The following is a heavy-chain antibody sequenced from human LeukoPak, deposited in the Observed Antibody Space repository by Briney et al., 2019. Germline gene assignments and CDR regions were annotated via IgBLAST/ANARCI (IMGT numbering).Heavy chain of an antibody. CDR1: GYTFTGYY. Sequence: ASVKVSCKASGYTFTGYYMHWVRQAPGQGLEWMGWINPNSGGTNYAQKFQGRVTMTRDSSISTAYVELSRLKSDDTAIYFCFASGTDKIFWGQGTLVTVSS. J-gene: IGHJ4*02. CDR3: FASGTDKIF. D-gene: IGHD3/OR15-3a*01. V-gene: IGHV1-2*02. CDR2: INPNSGGT.